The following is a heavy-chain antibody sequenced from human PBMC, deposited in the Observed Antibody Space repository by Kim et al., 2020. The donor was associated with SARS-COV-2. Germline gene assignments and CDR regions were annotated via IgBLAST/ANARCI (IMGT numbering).Heavy chain of an antibody. J-gene: IGHJ6*02. V-gene: IGHV1-58*01. CDR3: AADWAMTPTGYYYYYGMDV. Sequence: SVKVSCKASGFTFTSSAVQWVRQARGQRLEWIGWIVVGSGNTNYAQKFQERVTITRDMSTSTAYMELSSLRSEDTAVYYCAADWAMTPTGYYYYYGMDVWGQGTTVTVSS. CDR2: IVVGSGNT. CDR1: GFTFTSSA. D-gene: IGHD1-1*01.